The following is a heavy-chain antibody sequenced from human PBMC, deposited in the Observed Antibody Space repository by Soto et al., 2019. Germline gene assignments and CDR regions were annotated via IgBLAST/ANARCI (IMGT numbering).Heavy chain of an antibody. CDR1: GFTFSTYD. CDR2: IGTRSDT. D-gene: IGHD3-10*01. J-gene: IGHJ5*02. CDR3: ARGRSFSYYSTPPAMFDP. V-gene: IGHV3-13*01. Sequence: VGSLRLSCAGSGFTFSTYDMHWVRQAPGKGLEWVSGIGTRSDTFYAASVQGRFTISIQNAKNSVYLQMNSLRAGDTAVYYCARGRSFSYYSTPPAMFDPWGQGTMVTVSS.